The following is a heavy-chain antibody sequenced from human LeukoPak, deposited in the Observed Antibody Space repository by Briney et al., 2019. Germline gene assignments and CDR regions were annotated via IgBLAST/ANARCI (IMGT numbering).Heavy chain of an antibody. D-gene: IGHD2-2*01. CDR1: GGSFSGYY. J-gene: IGHJ5*02. V-gene: IGHV4-34*01. Sequence: PSETLSLTCGVYGGSFSGYYWTWIRQPPGKKMEWIGEINHSGSTNYNPSLKSRVTISVDTSKNQFSLKLSSVTAADTAVYYCARHAIVVVPAAIVNWFDPWGQGTLVTVSS. CDR3: ARHAIVVVPAAIVNWFDP. CDR2: INHSGST.